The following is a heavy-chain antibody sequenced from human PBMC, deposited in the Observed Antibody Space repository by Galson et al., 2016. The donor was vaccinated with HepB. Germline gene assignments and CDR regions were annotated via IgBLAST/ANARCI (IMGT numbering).Heavy chain of an antibody. V-gene: IGHV3-13*01. Sequence: SLRLSCAASGFIVTGYSLTWVRQAAGRGLEWVSVIGIADDTYYGDPVKGRFTISREDAKNSLYLQMNSLRAGDTAVYYCARTIDGEYFDHCGQGTLVTVSS. CDR3: ARTIDGEYFDH. J-gene: IGHJ4*02. CDR1: GFIVTGYS. CDR2: IGIADDT. D-gene: IGHD3-10*01.